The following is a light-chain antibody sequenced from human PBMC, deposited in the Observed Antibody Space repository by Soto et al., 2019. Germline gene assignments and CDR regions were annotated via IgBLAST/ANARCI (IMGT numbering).Light chain of an antibody. CDR3: SSYTSGSASYV. CDR1: SSDVGAYHY. J-gene: IGLJ1*01. CDR2: EVS. Sequence: QSALTQPASVSGSPGQSITISCTGTSSDVGAYHYVSWYQQHPGKAPKLMIYEVSNRPSGVSNRFSGSKSGNTASLTISGLQAEDEADYYCSSYTSGSASYVFGTGTKLTVL. V-gene: IGLV2-14*01.